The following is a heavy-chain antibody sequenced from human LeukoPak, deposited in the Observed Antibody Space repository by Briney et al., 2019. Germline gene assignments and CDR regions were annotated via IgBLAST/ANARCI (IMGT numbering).Heavy chain of an antibody. CDR1: GFTFSSYA. Sequence: PGESLRLSCAASGFTFSSYAMSWVSQAPGKGLEWVSAISGSGGSTYYADSVKGRFTISRDNSKNTLYLQMNSLRAEDTAVYYCAKAASYSSGWYSAYWGQGTLVTVSS. J-gene: IGHJ4*02. D-gene: IGHD6-19*01. CDR2: ISGSGGST. V-gene: IGHV3-23*01. CDR3: AKAASYSSGWYSAY.